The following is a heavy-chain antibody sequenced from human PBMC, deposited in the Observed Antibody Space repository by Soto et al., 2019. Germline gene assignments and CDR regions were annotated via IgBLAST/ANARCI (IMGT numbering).Heavy chain of an antibody. Sequence: QITLKESGPTLVKPTQTLTLTCTFSGLSLRTTGVGVGWVRQPPGKALEWLALLYWDDDKRYSPSLKSRLTINKDTSEKQVVLTMTNMDTVDTATYYCVQSRCGGDCLQIYSSHSHYGLDVWGQGTTVTVSS. CDR2: LYWDDDK. V-gene: IGHV2-5*02. CDR3: VQSRCGGDCLQIYSSHSHYGLDV. CDR1: GLSLRTTGVG. J-gene: IGHJ6*02. D-gene: IGHD2-21*02.